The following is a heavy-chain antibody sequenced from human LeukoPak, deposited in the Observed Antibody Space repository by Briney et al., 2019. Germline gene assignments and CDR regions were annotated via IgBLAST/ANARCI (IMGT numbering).Heavy chain of an antibody. CDR1: GFTFTNYD. J-gene: IGHJ4*02. D-gene: IGHD3-22*01. V-gene: IGHV3-30*03. Sequence: GRSLRLSCAASGFTFTNYDIHWVRQAPGKGLEWVAVTSYDGSNKYYADSVKGRFTISRDNSKNTQSLQMNSLRAEDTAVYYCARVGRRITMIVAFFDYWGQGTLVTVSS. CDR2: TSYDGSNK. CDR3: ARVGRRITMIVAFFDY.